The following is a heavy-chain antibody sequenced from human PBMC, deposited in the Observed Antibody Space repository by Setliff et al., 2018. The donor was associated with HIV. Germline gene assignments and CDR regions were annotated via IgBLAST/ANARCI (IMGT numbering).Heavy chain of an antibody. CDR2: IYSGGST. CDR3: ASSRRLLFDY. D-gene: IGHD5-18*01. CDR1: GFTVSSNY. V-gene: IGHV3-53*01. Sequence: GGSLRLSCAASGFTVSSNYMSWVRQAPGKGLEWVSVIYSGGSTYYADSVKGRLTISRDNSKNTLYLQMNSLRAEDTAVYYCASSRRLLFDYWGQGTLVTVSS. J-gene: IGHJ4*02.